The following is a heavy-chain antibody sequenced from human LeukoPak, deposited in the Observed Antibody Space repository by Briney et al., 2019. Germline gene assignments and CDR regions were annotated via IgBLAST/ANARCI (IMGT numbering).Heavy chain of an antibody. D-gene: IGHD6-6*01. V-gene: IGHV1-24*01. J-gene: IGHJ6*02. CDR2: FDPEDGET. CDR3: ATDLPGAAARLNYYYGMDV. CDR1: GYTLTELS. Sequence: ASVKVSRKVSGYTLTELSMHWVRQAPGKGLEWMGGFDPEDGETIYAQKFQGRVTMTEDTSTDTAYMELSSLRSEDTAVYYCATDLPGAAARLNYYYGMDVWGQGTTVTVSS.